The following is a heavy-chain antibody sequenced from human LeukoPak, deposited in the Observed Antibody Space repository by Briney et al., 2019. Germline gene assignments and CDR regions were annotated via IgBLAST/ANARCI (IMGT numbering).Heavy chain of an antibody. V-gene: IGHV4-30-2*01. CDR3: ARVWGDGDPFDY. CDR2: IYHSGST. D-gene: IGHD4-17*01. Sequence: SETLSLTCTVSGGSISSGGYYWSWIRQPPGKGLEWIGYIYHSGSTYYNPSLKSRVTISVDRSKNQFSLKLSSVTAADTAVYYCARVWGDGDPFDYWGQGTPVTVSS. CDR1: GGSISSGGYY. J-gene: IGHJ4*02.